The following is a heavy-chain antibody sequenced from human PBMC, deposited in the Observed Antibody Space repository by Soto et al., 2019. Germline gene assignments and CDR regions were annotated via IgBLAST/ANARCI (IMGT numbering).Heavy chain of an antibody. V-gene: IGHV4-31*03. J-gene: IGHJ4*02. CDR1: GGSISSGGYY. Sequence: NPSETLSLTCTVSGGSISSGGYYWSWIRQHPGKGLEWIGYIYYSGSTYYNSSLKSRVTISVDTSKNQFSLKLSSVTAADTAVYYCARSVVARSNYAGGFDYWGQGTLVTVSS. CDR2: IYYSGST. CDR3: ARSVVARSNYAGGFDY. D-gene: IGHD4-4*01.